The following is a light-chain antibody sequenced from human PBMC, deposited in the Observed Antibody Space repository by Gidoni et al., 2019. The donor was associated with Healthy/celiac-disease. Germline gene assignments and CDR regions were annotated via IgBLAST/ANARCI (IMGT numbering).Light chain of an antibody. V-gene: IGLV2-23*02. CDR1: SSDVGSYNL. J-gene: IGLJ2*01. CDR3: CSYAGSSTFVV. Sequence: QSALPQPASVSGSPGQSITISCTGTSSDVGSYNLVSWYQQHPGKAHKLMIYEVSKRPSGVSNRFSGSKSGNTASLTISGLQAEDEADYYCCSYAGSSTFVVFGGGTKLTVL. CDR2: EVS.